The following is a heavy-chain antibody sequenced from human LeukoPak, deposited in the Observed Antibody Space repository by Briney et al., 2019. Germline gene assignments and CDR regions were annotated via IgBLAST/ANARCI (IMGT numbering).Heavy chain of an antibody. V-gene: IGHV3-48*01. Sequence: GGSLRLSCAASGFTFSSYSMNWARQAPGKGLEWVSYISYSSSTIYYADSVKGRFTISRDNAKNSLYLQMNSLRAEDTAVYYCAKDSYSSAFDYWGQGTLVTVPS. CDR2: ISYSSSTI. J-gene: IGHJ4*02. D-gene: IGHD1-26*01. CDR1: GFTFSSYS. CDR3: AKDSYSSAFDY.